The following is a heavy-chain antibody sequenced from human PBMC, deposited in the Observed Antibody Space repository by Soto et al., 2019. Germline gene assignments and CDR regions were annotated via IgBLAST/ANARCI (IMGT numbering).Heavy chain of an antibody. D-gene: IGHD4-4*01. Sequence: SETLSLTCTVSGGSISGYYWSWIRQPPGKGLEWIGYIYYSGSTNYNPSLKSRVTISVDTSKNQFSPKLSSVTAADTAVYYCARTYSNYAYYSYYIDFWGKGTSVTVSS. CDR1: GGSISGYY. V-gene: IGHV4-59*08. CDR3: ARTYSNYAYYSYYIDF. J-gene: IGHJ6*03. CDR2: IYYSGST.